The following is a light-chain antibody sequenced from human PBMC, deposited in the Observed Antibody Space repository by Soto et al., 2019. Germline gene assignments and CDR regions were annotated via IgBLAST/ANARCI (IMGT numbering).Light chain of an antibody. CDR2: GAS. V-gene: IGKV3-20*01. CDR1: KSVSRNY. Sequence: EFVLTQSPGTLSLSPGDRATLSCRASKSVSRNYLAWYQQKPGQTPRLLIFGASNRAADIPARFSASGSGTDFTLTISGLEPDDFAVYYCQQYDFLPLTFGGGTRL. J-gene: IGKJ4*01. CDR3: QQYDFLPLT.